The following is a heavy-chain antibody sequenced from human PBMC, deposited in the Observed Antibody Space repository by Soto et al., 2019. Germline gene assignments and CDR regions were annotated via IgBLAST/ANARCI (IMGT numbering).Heavy chain of an antibody. CDR2: IYYSGST. Sequence: SETLSLTCTVSGGSISSGDYYWSWIRQPPGKGLEWIGYIYYSGSTYYNPSLKSRVTISVDTSKNQFSLKLSSVTAADTAVYYCARASEYYYGSGSPRWFDPWGQGTLVTVSS. D-gene: IGHD3-10*01. V-gene: IGHV4-30-4*01. J-gene: IGHJ5*02. CDR3: ARASEYYYGSGSPRWFDP. CDR1: GGSISSGDYY.